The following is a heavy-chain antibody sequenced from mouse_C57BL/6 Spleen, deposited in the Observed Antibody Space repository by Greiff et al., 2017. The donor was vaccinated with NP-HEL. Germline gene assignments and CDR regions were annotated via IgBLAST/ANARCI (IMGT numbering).Heavy chain of an antibody. CDR3: ARVGDSNYLDY. CDR2: INPNNGGT. V-gene: IGHV1-26*01. Sequence: VQLQQSGPELVKPGASVKISCKASGYTFTDYYMNWVKQSHGKSLEWIGDINPNNGGTSYNQKFKGKATLTVDKSSSTAYMELRSLTSEDSAVYYCARVGDSNYLDYWGQGTTLTVSS. D-gene: IGHD2-5*01. J-gene: IGHJ2*01. CDR1: GYTFTDYY.